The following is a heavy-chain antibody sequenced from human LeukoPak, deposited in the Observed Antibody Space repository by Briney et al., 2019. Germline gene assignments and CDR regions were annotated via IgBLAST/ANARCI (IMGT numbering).Heavy chain of an antibody. CDR2: ISSSGSTI. V-gene: IGHV3-48*03. J-gene: IGHJ3*02. D-gene: IGHD3-22*01. Sequence: GGSPRLSCAASGFTFSSYEMNWVRQAPGKGLEWVSYISSSGSTIYYANSVKGRFTISRDNSKNTLYLQMGSLRAEDMAVYYCARDQYYDGQGAFDIWGQGTMVTVSS. CDR3: ARDQYYDGQGAFDI. CDR1: GFTFSSYE.